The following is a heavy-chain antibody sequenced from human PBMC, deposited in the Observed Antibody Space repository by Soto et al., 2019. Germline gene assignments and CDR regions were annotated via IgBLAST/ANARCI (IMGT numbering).Heavy chain of an antibody. D-gene: IGHD6-19*01. CDR1: GFNFSDDY. CDR3: ARERGLYGYDY. CDR2: ISSSGSTI. J-gene: IGHJ4*02. V-gene: IGHV3-11*01. Sequence: QVQLMESGGGLVKPGGSLRLSCAASGFNFSDDYMSWVRQAPGKGLEWIAYISSSGSTIFYADSVKGRFTISRDNAENSLILQESSLRADDTAVYYCARERGLYGYDYWGPGTLVTVSS.